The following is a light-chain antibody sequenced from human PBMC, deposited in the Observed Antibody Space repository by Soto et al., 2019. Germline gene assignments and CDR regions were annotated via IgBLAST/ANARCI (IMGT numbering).Light chain of an antibody. CDR2: AAS. V-gene: IGKV1-39*01. J-gene: IGKJ3*01. Sequence: DIQMTQSPSSLSASVGDRVTITCRTSQSIDNYLNWYQQKPGKAPKLLMYAASTLQSGVPSRFSGSGSETDVTLTISSLQPEDRATYYCQQSYTTLFTFGPGTKVDLK. CDR1: QSIDNY. CDR3: QQSYTTLFT.